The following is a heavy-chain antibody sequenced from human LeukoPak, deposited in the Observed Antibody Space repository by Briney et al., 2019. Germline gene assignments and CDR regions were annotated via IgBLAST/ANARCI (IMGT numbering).Heavy chain of an antibody. CDR2: IIPIFGTT. Sequence: ASVKVSCKASGGTFSSYAISWVRQAPGQGLEWMGGIIPIFGTTNYAKKFQGRVTITADESTSTAYMELSSLRSEDTAVYYCARRSGYYPYYFDFWGQGTLVTVSS. D-gene: IGHD3-22*01. CDR3: ARRSGYYPYYFDF. CDR1: GGTFSSYA. J-gene: IGHJ4*02. V-gene: IGHV1-69*13.